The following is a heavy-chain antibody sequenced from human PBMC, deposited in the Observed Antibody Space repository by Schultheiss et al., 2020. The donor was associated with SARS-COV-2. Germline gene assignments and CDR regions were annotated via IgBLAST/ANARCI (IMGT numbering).Heavy chain of an antibody. D-gene: IGHD3-22*01. J-gene: IGHJ4*02. Sequence: GGSLRLSCAASGFTFSDYYMNWVRQAPGKGLEWVSSISSSSSYIYYADSVKGRFTISRDNAKNSLYLQMNSLRAEDTAVYYCARDFDYYDSRNFDYWGQGTLVTVSS. CDR1: GFTFSDYY. CDR2: ISSSSSYI. CDR3: ARDFDYYDSRNFDY. V-gene: IGHV3-21*01.